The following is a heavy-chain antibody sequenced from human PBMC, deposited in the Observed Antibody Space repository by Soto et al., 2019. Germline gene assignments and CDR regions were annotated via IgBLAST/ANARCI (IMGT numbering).Heavy chain of an antibody. V-gene: IGHV1-69*04. CDR2: IIPILGIA. CDR3: ARDRGRYCSGGSCYSDYYMDV. J-gene: IGHJ6*03. Sequence: SVKVSCKASGGTFSSYTISWVRQAPGQGLEWMGRIIPILGIANYAQKFKGRVTITADKSTSTAYMELSSLRSEDTAVYYCARDRGRYCSGGSCYSDYYMDVWGKGTTVTVSS. D-gene: IGHD2-15*01. CDR1: GGTFSSYT.